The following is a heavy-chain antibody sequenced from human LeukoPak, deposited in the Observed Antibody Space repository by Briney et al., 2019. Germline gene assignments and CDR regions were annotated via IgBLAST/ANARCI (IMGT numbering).Heavy chain of an antibody. V-gene: IGHV3-21*01. D-gene: IGHD6-6*01. Sequence: PGGSLRLSCAAYGFTFRSYSMNWVRQAPGKGLEWVSFISGSSSYTYYADSVKGRFTISRDNAKSSLYLQMNSLRVEDAAVYYCARGLFVLHYSSSSPFDYWGQGTLVTVSS. CDR1: GFTFRSYS. CDR3: ARGLFVLHYSSSSPFDY. CDR2: ISGSSSYT. J-gene: IGHJ4*02.